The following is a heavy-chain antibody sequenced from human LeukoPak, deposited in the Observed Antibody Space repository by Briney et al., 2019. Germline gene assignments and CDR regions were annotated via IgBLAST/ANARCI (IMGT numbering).Heavy chain of an antibody. Sequence: ASVKVSCKASGYTFTGYYMHWVRQAPGQGLEWMGIINPSGGSTSYAQKFQGRVTMTRDTSTSTVYMELSSLRSEDTAVYYCARDPQTGCSGGSCYDDWYFDLWGRGTLVTVSS. CDR1: GYTFTGYY. V-gene: IGHV1-46*01. CDR2: INPSGGST. J-gene: IGHJ2*01. CDR3: ARDPQTGCSGGSCYDDWYFDL. D-gene: IGHD2-15*01.